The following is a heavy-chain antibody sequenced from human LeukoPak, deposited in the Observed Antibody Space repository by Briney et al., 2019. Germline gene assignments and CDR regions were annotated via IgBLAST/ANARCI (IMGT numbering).Heavy chain of an antibody. CDR1: GFTFSSYA. CDR3: AKEDPIVSVGFDY. V-gene: IGHV3-23*01. D-gene: IGHD2-15*01. CDR2: ISGSGGNT. J-gene: IGHJ4*02. Sequence: GGSLRLSCAASGFTFSSYAMSWVRQAPGKGLEWISAISGSGGNTYYADSVKGRLTISRDNSKNTLFLQMNSLRVEDTAVYYCAKEDPIVSVGFDYWGQGTLVTVSS.